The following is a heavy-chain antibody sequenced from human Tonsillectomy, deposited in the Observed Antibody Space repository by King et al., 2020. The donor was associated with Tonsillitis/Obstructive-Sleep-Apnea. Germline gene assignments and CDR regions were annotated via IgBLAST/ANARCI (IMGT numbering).Heavy chain of an antibody. CDR3: ARDLTGTGMDV. Sequence: QLVQSGGGLVQPGGSLRLSCAASGFTFSSYDMQWVRQATGKSLEWVSGIGTGGDASYAGSVKGRFTISRENAKNSLYLQMNSLRAGDTAVYYCARDLTGTGMDVWGKGTTVTVSS. V-gene: IGHV3-13*04. D-gene: IGHD1-1*01. CDR2: IGTGGDA. J-gene: IGHJ6*04. CDR1: GFTFSSYD.